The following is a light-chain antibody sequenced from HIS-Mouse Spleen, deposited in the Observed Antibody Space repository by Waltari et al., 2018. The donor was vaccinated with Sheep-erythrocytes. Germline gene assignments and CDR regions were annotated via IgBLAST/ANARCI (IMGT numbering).Light chain of an antibody. V-gene: IGLV2-11*01. Sequence: QPRSVSGSPGQSVTISCTGTSSDVGGYNYVSWYQQHPGKAPKLMIYDVSKRPSGVPDRFSGSKSGNTASLTISGLQAEDEADYYCCSYAGSYTVVFGGGTKLTVL. CDR2: DVS. CDR3: CSYAGSYTVV. CDR1: SSDVGGYNY. J-gene: IGLJ2*01.